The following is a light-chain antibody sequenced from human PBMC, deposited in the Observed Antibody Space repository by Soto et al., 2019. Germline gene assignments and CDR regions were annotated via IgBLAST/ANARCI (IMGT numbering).Light chain of an antibody. CDR1: SSDVGGYNY. V-gene: IGLV2-14*01. CDR3: SSYTSSSTPYV. CDR2: EVS. J-gene: IGLJ1*01. Sequence: QSALTQPASVSGSPGQSITISCTGYSSDVGGYNYVSWYQQHPGKAPKLMIYEVSNRPSGVSNRFSGSKSGNTASLTISGLQAEDETDYYCSSYTSSSTPYVFGTGTKVTV.